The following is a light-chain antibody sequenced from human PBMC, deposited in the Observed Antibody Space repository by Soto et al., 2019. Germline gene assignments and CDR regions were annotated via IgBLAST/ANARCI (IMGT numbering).Light chain of an antibody. J-gene: IGKJ5*01. V-gene: IGKV1-5*03. CDR2: KAS. CDR1: QSISNW. CDR3: QHYNSYPQT. Sequence: DIQMTQSPSTLSASVGDRVIITCRASQSISNWLAWYQQKPGKAPNLLIYKASSLKSGVPSRFSGSGSGTEFTLTISSLQPDDFATYYCQHYNSYPQTFGQGTRLEI.